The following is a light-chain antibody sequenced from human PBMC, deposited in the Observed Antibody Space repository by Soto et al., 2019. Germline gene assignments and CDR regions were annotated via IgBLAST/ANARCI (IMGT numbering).Light chain of an antibody. V-gene: IGLV2-14*01. CDR2: EVS. CDR3: SSYTGTTTLV. Sequence: QSVLTQPASVSGSPGQSITISCTGTSSDVGGYKYVSWYQQHPGKAPKLMIYEVSNRPSGVSNRFSGSKSGNTASLTISGRQAEDEADYYCSSYTGTTTLVFGGWTKLTVL. J-gene: IGLJ3*02. CDR1: SSDVGGYKY.